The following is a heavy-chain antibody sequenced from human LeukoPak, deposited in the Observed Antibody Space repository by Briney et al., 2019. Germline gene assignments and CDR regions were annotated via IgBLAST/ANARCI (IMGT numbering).Heavy chain of an antibody. D-gene: IGHD3-22*01. J-gene: IGHJ5*02. CDR2: MYYSGST. V-gene: IGHV4-30-4*01. CDR1: GGSISSGDYY. CDR3: ARPYYYDSRIDP. Sequence: SETLSLTCTVSGGSISSGDYYWSWIRQPPGKGLEWIAYMYYSGSTYYNPSLKSRVTISADTSKNQLSLKLSSVTAADTAVYYCARPYYYDSRIDPWGQGILVTVSS.